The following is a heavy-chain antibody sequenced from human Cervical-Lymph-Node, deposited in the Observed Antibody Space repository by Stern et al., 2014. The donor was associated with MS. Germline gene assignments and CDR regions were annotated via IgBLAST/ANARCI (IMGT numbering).Heavy chain of an antibody. J-gene: IGHJ4*02. V-gene: IGHV1-69*01. CDR1: GDTFSSYA. CDR3: ALRRSYYVY. Sequence: QVQLGQSGSEVRKPGSSVRVSCKASGDTFSSYALSWVRQAPGQGLEWVGGLSPFFGATRDGQKFQGRVNSTPEESTGTAFMELSRLTSEDTAIYYCALRRSYYVYWGQGTLVTVSS. D-gene: IGHD1-26*01. CDR2: LSPFFGAT.